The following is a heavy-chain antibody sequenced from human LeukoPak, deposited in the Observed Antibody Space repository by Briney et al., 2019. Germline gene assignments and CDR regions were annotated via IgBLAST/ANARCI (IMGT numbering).Heavy chain of an antibody. J-gene: IGHJ6*02. CDR2: IYHTGSN. V-gene: IGHV4-61*08. CDR3: ARGRSNYYGMDV. Sequence: SETLSLTCTVSGGSVSSADYYWSWIRHPPGKALEWIGYIYHTGSNNYKYSLKSRVTISLDPSENRFSLRLTSMTAADTAIYYCARGRSNYYGMDVWGQGTTVTVSS. CDR1: GGSVSSADYY. D-gene: IGHD1-26*01.